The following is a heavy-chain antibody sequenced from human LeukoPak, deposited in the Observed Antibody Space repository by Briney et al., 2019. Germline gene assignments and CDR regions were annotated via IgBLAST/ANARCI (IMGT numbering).Heavy chain of an antibody. CDR3: ASLISGGYYGGY. Sequence: ASVKVSCKASGGTFSSYAISWVRQAPGQGLEWMGRIIPILGIANYAQKFQGRVTITADKSTSTAYMELSSLRSEDTALYYCASLISGGYYGGYWGQGTLVTLSS. CDR2: IIPILGIA. V-gene: IGHV1-69*04. CDR1: GGTFSSYA. D-gene: IGHD3-10*01. J-gene: IGHJ4*02.